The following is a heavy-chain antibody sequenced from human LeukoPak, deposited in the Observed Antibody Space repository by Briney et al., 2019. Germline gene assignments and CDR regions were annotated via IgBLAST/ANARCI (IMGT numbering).Heavy chain of an antibody. CDR2: IKQDGSEK. CDR3: ARKYYYGSGRHAFDI. J-gene: IGHJ3*02. Sequence: GGSLRLSCAASGFTFSRYSMTWVRQAPGKGLEWVANIKQDGSEKYYVDSVKGRFTISRDNAKNSLYLQMNSLRAEDTAVYYCARKYYYGSGRHAFDIWGQGTMVTVSS. CDR1: GFTFSRYS. D-gene: IGHD3-10*01. V-gene: IGHV3-7*01.